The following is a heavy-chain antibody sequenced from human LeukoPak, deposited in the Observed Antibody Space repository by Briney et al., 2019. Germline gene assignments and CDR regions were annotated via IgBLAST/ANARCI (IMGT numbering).Heavy chain of an antibody. D-gene: IGHD6-6*01. J-gene: IGHJ4*02. CDR2: ISYDGSNK. CDR1: GFTFSSYG. V-gene: IGHV3-30*03. Sequence: GGSLRLSCAAPGFTFSSYGMHWVRQAPGKGLEWVAVISYDGSNKYYADSVKGRFTISRDNSKNTLYLQMNSLRAEDTAVYYCAHIPSSSDYWGQGTLVTVSS. CDR3: AHIPSSSDY.